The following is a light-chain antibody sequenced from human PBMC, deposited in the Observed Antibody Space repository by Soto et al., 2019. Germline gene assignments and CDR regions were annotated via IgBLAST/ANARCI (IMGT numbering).Light chain of an antibody. CDR1: QSVSSNY. V-gene: IGKV3-20*01. Sequence: EIVLTQSPGTLSLSPGERATLSCRASQSVSSNYLAWYQQKPGQAPRLLIYGASNRATGIPDRFSGSGSGTDFTLTISRLEPEDFAVYYCQQYGSSGTCGQGTKWIS. CDR3: QQYGSSGT. J-gene: IGKJ1*01. CDR2: GAS.